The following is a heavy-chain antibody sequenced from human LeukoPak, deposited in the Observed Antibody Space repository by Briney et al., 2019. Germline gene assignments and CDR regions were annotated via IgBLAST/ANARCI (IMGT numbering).Heavy chain of an antibody. CDR1: GGSIGSLY. CDR3: GRGPADYYDSSGYYKGMVYYFDY. CDR2: IYYSGSA. Sequence: SETLSLTCTVSGGSIGSLYWSWIRQPPGKGLEWIGYIYYSGSANYNPSLKSRVTISVDTSKNQFSLRLSSVTAADTAVYYCGRGPADYYDSSGYYKGMVYYFDYWGRGTLVTVSS. J-gene: IGHJ4*02. D-gene: IGHD3-22*01. V-gene: IGHV4-59*11.